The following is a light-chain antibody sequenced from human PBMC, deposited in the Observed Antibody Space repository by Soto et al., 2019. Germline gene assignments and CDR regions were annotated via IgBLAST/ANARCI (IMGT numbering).Light chain of an antibody. CDR3: QQSYSTPRT. J-gene: IGKJ1*01. V-gene: IGKV1-39*01. CDR2: DAS. CDR1: QRISTY. Sequence: DIQMTQSPSSLSASVGDRVTITFRASQRISTYLNCYQQKPGKAPKFLIYDASNLQSGVPSRFSGGGSGTDFTLTISSLQPEDFATYYCQQSYSTPRTFGQGTKVDIK.